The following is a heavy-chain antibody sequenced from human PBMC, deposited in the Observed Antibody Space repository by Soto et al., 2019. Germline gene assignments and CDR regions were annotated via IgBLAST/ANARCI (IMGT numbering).Heavy chain of an antibody. CDR1: GGTFSSYA. V-gene: IGHV1-69*13. J-gene: IGHJ5*02. D-gene: IGHD2-15*01. CDR3: AREGVAPGWFDP. CDR2: IIPIFGTA. Sequence: SVKVSCKASGGTFSSYAISWVRQAPGQGLEWMGGIIPIFGTANYAQKFQGRVTITADESTSTAYMELSSLRSEDTAVYYCAREGVAPGWFDPWGQGTLVTVSS.